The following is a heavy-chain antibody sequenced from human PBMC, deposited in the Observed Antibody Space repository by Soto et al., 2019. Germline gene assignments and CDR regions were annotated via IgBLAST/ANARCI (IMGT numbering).Heavy chain of an antibody. V-gene: IGHV1-69*02. CDR1: GDTFNFYS. CDR3: ASNYGSGYRAFDS. CDR2: FNPILSMS. Sequence: QVQLVQSGAEVKSAGSSVKVSCKASGDTFNFYSINWWRQAPGLGLEWVGRFNPILSMSNYAQRFQGRVTMTADKSTGTAYMELRSLRSEDTAIYYCASNYGSGYRAFDSWGQGALVTVSS. D-gene: IGHD3-10*01. J-gene: IGHJ4*02.